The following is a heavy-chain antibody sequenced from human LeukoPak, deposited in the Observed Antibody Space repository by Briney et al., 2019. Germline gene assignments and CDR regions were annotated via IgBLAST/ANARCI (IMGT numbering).Heavy chain of an antibody. CDR3: ARERGYFDAFDI. CDR1: GFTFSSYA. CDR2: ISYDGSNK. J-gene: IGHJ3*02. Sequence: GGSLRLSCAASGFTFSSYAMHWVREAPGKGLEWVAVISYDGSNKYYADSVKGRFTISRDNSKNTLYLQMNSLRAEDTAVYYCARERGYFDAFDIWGQGTMVTVSS. D-gene: IGHD2-15*01. V-gene: IGHV3-30-3*01.